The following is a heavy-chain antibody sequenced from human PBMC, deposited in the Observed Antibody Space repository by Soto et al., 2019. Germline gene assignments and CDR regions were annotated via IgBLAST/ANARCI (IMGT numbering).Heavy chain of an antibody. D-gene: IGHD6-19*01. V-gene: IGHV3-23*01. CDR2: ISGSGGST. Sequence: GGSLRLSCAASGFTFSSYAMSWVRQAPGKGLEWVSAISGSGGSTYYADSVKGRFTISRDNSKNTLYLQMNSLRAEDTAVYYCAEDRAVAEWFDPWGQGTLVTVSS. CDR3: AEDRAVAEWFDP. CDR1: GFTFSSYA. J-gene: IGHJ5*02.